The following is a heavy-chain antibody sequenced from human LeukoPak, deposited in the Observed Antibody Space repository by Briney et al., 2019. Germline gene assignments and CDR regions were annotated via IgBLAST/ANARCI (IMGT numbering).Heavy chain of an antibody. D-gene: IGHD1-26*01. CDR1: GFTFSSYA. V-gene: IGHV3-23*01. J-gene: IGHJ4*02. CDR3: AKLGGSYYRLFSFDD. CDR2: ISGSGGST. Sequence: GGSLRLPCAASGFTFSSYAMGWVRQAPGKGLEWVSAISGSGGSTYYADSVKGRFNISRDSSNNILSLQMNTLRAEDTALYYCAKLGGSYYRLFSFDDWGQGTLVTVSS.